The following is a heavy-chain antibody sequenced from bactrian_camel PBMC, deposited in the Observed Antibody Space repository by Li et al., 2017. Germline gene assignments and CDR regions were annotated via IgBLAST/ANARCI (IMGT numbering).Heavy chain of an antibody. J-gene: IGHJ6*01. CDR2: MDSAVGT. CDR3: ATVPTIATCTWGNLFAGY. Sequence: VQLVESGGASVQAGGSLKLSCTATGDTYGSYWSTACMGWFRQVLGKEREGGAQMDSAVGTTYAQFVKGRFTISQDNAKNTVYLQMNSLKAEDTAMYYCATVPTIATCTWGNLFAGYSGQGTQVTVS. CDR1: GDTYGSYWSTAC. D-gene: IGHD4*01. V-gene: IGHV3S53*01.